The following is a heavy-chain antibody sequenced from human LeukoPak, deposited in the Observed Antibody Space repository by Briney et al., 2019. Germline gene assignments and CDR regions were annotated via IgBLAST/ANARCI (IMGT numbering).Heavy chain of an antibody. Sequence: PSQTLSLTCTVSGGSISSGSYYWSWIRQPAGKGLEWIGRIYTSGSTNYNPSLKSRVTISVDTSKNQFSLKLSSVTAADTAVYYCARDLFREYCSSTSCHTYYYMDVWGKGTTVTVSS. CDR3: ARDLFREYCSSTSCHTYYYMDV. D-gene: IGHD2-2*01. V-gene: IGHV4-61*02. CDR2: IYTSGST. J-gene: IGHJ6*03. CDR1: GGSISSGSYY.